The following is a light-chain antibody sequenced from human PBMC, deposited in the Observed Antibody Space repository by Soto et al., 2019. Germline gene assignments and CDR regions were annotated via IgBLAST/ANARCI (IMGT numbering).Light chain of an antibody. J-gene: IGLJ2*01. Sequence: QSVLTQPASVSGSPGQSITISCTGTSSDIGSYNLVSWYQQQPGKAPQLIIYEATKRPSGVSSRFSGSKSANAASLTISGLQGEDEADYYCSSYTGSTTFVAFGGWTKLTVL. CDR1: SSDIGSYNL. V-gene: IGLV2-23*02. CDR2: EAT. CDR3: SSYTGSTTFVA.